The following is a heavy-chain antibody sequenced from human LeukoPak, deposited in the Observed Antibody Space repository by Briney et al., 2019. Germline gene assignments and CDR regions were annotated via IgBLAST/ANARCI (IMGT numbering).Heavy chain of an antibody. CDR1: GYTFTGYY. Sequence: GASVKVSCKASGYTFTGYYMHWVRQAPGQGLEWMGWINPNSGGTNYAQKFQGRVTMTTDTSTSTAYMELRSLRSDDTAVYYCARALLPGSSSRPFDYWGQGTLVTVSS. CDR2: INPNSGGT. CDR3: ARALLPGSSSRPFDY. J-gene: IGHJ4*02. D-gene: IGHD6-6*01. V-gene: IGHV1-2*02.